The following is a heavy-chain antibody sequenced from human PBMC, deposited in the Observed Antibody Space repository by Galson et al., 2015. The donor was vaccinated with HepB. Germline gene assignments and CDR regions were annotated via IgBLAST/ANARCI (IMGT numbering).Heavy chain of an antibody. CDR1: GFTFSSYA. CDR2: ISSSGGST. D-gene: IGHD3-22*01. V-gene: IGHV3-23*01. CDR3: AKDYSSGYYPFDY. Sequence: SLRLSCAASGFTFSSYAMTWVRQAPGRGLEWVSAISSSGGSTYYADSVKGRFTISRDNSKNTLHLQMNSLRAEDTAVYYCAKDYSSGYYPFDYWGQGTLVTVSS. J-gene: IGHJ4*02.